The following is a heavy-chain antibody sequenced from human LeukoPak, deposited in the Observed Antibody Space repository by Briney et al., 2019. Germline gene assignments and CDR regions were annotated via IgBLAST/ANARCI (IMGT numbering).Heavy chain of an antibody. V-gene: IGHV3-23*01. CDR2: ISGSGGST. CDR3: AKPSVGRRDYGGDY. Sequence: PRASLRLSCAASGFTFSSYAMSWVRQAPGKGLEWVSAISGSGGSTYYADSVKGRFTISRDNSKNTLYLQMNSLRAEDTAVYYCAKPSVGRRDYGGDYWGQGTLVTVSS. CDR1: GFTFSSYA. D-gene: IGHD4-23*01. J-gene: IGHJ4*02.